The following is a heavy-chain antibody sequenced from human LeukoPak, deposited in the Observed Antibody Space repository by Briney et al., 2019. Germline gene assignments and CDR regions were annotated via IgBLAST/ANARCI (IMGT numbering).Heavy chain of an antibody. CDR1: GGTFSSYA. Sequence: SVKVPCKASGGTFSSYAISWVRQAPGQGLEWMGGIIPIFGTANYAQKFQGRVTITTDESTSTAYMELSSLRSEDTAVYYCARGGDGYNYYDYWGQGTLVTVSS. D-gene: IGHD5-24*01. CDR2: IIPIFGTA. J-gene: IGHJ4*02. CDR3: ARGGDGYNYYDY. V-gene: IGHV1-69*05.